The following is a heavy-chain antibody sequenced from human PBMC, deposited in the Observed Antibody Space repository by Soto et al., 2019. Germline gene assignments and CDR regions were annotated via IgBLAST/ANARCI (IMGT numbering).Heavy chain of an antibody. D-gene: IGHD6-19*01. V-gene: IGHV3-9*01. J-gene: IGHJ3*02. CDR1: GFTFDDYA. CDR2: ISWSSGSI. CDR3: AKDVFNGYSSGWHAFDI. Sequence: GGSLRLSCAASGFTFDDYAMHWVRQAPGKGLEWVSGISWSSGSIGYADSVKGRFTISRDNAKNSLYLQVNSLRAEDTALYYCAKDVFNGYSSGWHAFDIWGQGTMVTVSS.